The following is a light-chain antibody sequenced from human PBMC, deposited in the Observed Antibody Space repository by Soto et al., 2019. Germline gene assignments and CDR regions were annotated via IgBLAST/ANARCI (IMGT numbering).Light chain of an antibody. CDR2: GAS. CDR3: QQYGSSPPIT. CDR1: QSVTTK. Sequence: EIVMTQSPAILSLSPGETATLSCRASQSVTTKLAWYQQKPGQAPRLLIYGASSRTAGIPDRFSGSGSGTDFTLTISRLEPEDFAVYYCQQYGSSPPITFGQGTRLEIK. V-gene: IGKV3-20*01. J-gene: IGKJ5*01.